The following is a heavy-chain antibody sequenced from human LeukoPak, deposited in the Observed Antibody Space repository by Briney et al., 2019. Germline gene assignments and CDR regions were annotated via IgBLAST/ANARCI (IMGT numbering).Heavy chain of an antibody. CDR2: ISYDGSNK. D-gene: IGHD3-22*01. CDR1: GFTFSSYA. J-gene: IGHJ3*02. V-gene: IGHV3-30-3*01. Sequence: GGSLRLSCAASGFTFSSYAMHWVRQAPGKGLEWVAVISYDGSNKYYADSVKGRFTISRDNSKNTLYLQMNSLRAEDTAVYYCAKDRWYYDTADALDIWGQGTMVTVSS. CDR3: AKDRWYYDTADALDI.